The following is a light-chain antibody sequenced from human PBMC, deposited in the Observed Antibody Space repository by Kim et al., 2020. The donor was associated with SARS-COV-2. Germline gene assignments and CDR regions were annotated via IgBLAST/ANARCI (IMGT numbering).Light chain of an antibody. J-gene: IGLJ3*02. V-gene: IGLV2-14*03. Sequence: QSALTQPASVSGSPGQSISISCTGTSSNIGSYNYVSWHQQHPGKAPKLMIYDVNKRPSGISSRSSGSKSGSTASLTISGLQAEDEADYYCSSFTTRSTLVFGGGTQLTVL. CDR3: SSFTTRSTLV. CDR1: SSNIGSYNY. CDR2: DVN.